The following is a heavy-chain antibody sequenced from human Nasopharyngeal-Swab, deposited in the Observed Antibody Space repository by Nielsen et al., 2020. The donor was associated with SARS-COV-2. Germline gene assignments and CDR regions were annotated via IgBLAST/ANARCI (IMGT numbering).Heavy chain of an antibody. CDR2: IKQDGSEK. CDR1: GFTFSSYW. CDR3: AGGGRSRILWFGELLLVY. D-gene: IGHD3-10*01. Sequence: GESLKISCAASGFTFSSYWMSWVRQAPGKGLEWVANIKQDGSEKYYVDSVKGRFTISRDNAKNSLYLQMNSLRAEDTAVYYCAGGGRSRILWFGELLLVYWGQGTLVTVSS. V-gene: IGHV3-7*01. J-gene: IGHJ4*02.